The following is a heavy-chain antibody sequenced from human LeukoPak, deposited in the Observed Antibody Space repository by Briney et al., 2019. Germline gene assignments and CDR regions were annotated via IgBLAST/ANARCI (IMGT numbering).Heavy chain of an antibody. D-gene: IGHD3-10*01. J-gene: IGHJ4*02. CDR2: ISYDGSNK. V-gene: IGHV3-30-3*01. CDR1: GFTFSSYA. CDR3: ARGWFGELSPPDY. Sequence: GRSLRLSCAASGFTFSSYAMHWVRQAPGKGLEWVAVISYDGSNKYYADSVKGRFTISGDNSKNTLYLQMNSLRAEDTAVYYCARGWFGELSPPDYWGQGTLVTVSS.